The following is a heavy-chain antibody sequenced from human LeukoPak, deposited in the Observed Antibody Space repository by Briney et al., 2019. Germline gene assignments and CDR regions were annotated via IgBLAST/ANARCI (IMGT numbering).Heavy chain of an antibody. V-gene: IGHV4-61*01. CDR1: GGSVSSGSYY. Sequence: SETLSLTCTVSGGSVSSGSYYWSWIRQPPGKGLEWIGYIYYSGSTNYNPSLKGRVTISVDTSKNQFSLKLSSVTAADTAVYYCARDYGDYGGVDYWGQGTLVTVSS. J-gene: IGHJ4*02. CDR3: ARDYGDYGGVDY. CDR2: IYYSGST. D-gene: IGHD4-17*01.